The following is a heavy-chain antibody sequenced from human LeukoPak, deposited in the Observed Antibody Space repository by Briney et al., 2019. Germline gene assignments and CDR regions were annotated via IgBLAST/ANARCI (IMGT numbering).Heavy chain of an antibody. D-gene: IGHD6-13*01. V-gene: IGHV3-23*01. CDR3: AKSIPLDLIAAAGTRWNFDY. Sequence: PGGSLRLSCTASGFTFSNYAMSWVRQAPGKGLEWVSTISGSDGSTYYADSVKGRFTISRDNSKNTLYLQMNSLRAEDTAVYYCAKSIPLDLIAAAGTRWNFDYWGQGTLVTVSS. CDR1: GFTFSNYA. CDR2: ISGSDGST. J-gene: IGHJ4*02.